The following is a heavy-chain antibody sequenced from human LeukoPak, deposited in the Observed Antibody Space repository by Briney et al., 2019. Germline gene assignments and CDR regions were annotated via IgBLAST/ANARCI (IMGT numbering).Heavy chain of an antibody. CDR1: GFTSRRHA. D-gene: IGHD2-15*01. J-gene: IGHJ4*02. CDR2: ISYDGSDK. CDR3: TRDQSGGTVDY. Sequence: GGSLRLSCAASGFTSRRHAMHWVRQAPGKGLEWMSVISYDGSDKYYADSVKGRFTISRDNSRNTLYLQMNSLTDEDTGVHYCTRDQSGGTVDYWGQGTLVTVSS. V-gene: IGHV3-30*04.